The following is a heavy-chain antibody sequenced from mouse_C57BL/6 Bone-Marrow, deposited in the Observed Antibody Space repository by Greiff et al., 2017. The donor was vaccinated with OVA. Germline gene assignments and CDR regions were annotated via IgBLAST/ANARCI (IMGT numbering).Heavy chain of an antibody. CDR2: ISSGGSYT. J-gene: IGHJ2*01. D-gene: IGHD4-1*01. V-gene: IGHV5-6*02. CDR3: ARLATGPDY. Sequence: EVKLVESGGDLVKPGGSLKLSCAASGFTFSSYGMSWVRQTPDKRLEWVATISSGGSYTYYPDSVKGRFTISRDNAKNTLYLQMSSLKSEDTAMYYCARLATGPDYWGQGTTLTVSS. CDR1: GFTFSSYG.